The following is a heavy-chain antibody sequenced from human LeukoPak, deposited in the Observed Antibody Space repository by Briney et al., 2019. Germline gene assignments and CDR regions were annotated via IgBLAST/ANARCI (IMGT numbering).Heavy chain of an antibody. CDR2: IKQDGSEK. V-gene: IGHV3-7*04. CDR1: GFTFSNVW. J-gene: IGHJ6*02. Sequence: GGSLRLSCAASGFTFSNVWMSWVRQAPGKGLEWVANIKQDGSEKKYVDSVKGRFSISRDNAKNSLYLQIYSLRVEDTAGYYCARWYGGSGSWVLDVWGQGTTVTVSS. D-gene: IGHD3-10*01. CDR3: ARWYGGSGSWVLDV.